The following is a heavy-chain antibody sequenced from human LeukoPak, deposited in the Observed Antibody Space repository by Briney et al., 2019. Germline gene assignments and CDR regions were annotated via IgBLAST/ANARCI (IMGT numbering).Heavy chain of an antibody. CDR2: VYTSGST. Sequence: PSETLSLACSVSGGSISGYHWTWIRQPPGEGRDGIGRVYTSGSTHYNPPLKTRLTMSVDTSKNQFSLKLSSVTAADTAVYYCARLITGTTTAFDIWGQGTMVTVSS. V-gene: IGHV4-4*07. CDR1: GGSISGYH. D-gene: IGHD1-7*01. CDR3: ARLITGTTTAFDI. J-gene: IGHJ3*02.